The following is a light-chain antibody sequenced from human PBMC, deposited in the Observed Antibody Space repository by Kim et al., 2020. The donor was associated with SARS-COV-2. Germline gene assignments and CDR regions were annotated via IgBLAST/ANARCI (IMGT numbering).Light chain of an antibody. J-gene: IGLJ1*01. CDR3: AAWDDSLNGYV. Sequence: QSVLTQPPSVSGIPGQRVTISCSGSSSNIGSNTVNWYQQLPGTAPKLLIYSNNQRPSGVPDRFSGSKSGTSASLAISGLQSEDEADYYCAAWDDSLNGYVLETETKVTVL. CDR2: SNN. CDR1: SSNIGSNT. V-gene: IGLV1-44*01.